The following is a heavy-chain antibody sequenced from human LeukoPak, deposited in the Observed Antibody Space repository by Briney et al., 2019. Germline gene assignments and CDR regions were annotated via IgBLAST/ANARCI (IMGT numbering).Heavy chain of an antibody. CDR3: ARGRPYFDY. V-gene: IGHV4-34*01. Sequence: SETLSLTCAVYGGSFSGYYWSWIRQPPGKGLEWIGEINHSGSTNYNPSLKSRVTISVDTSKNQFSLKLSSVTAADTAVYYCARGRPYFDYWGQGTLVTVSS. CDR2: INHSGST. J-gene: IGHJ4*02. CDR1: GGSFSGYY.